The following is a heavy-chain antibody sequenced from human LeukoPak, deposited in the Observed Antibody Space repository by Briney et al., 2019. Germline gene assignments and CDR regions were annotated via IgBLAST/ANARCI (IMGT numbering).Heavy chain of an antibody. D-gene: IGHD1-26*01. J-gene: IGHJ4*02. Sequence: KAGGSLRLSCAASGFTFSSYSMNWVRQAPGKGLEWVSSISSSSSYIYYADSVKGRFTISRDNAKNSLYLQMNSLRAEDTAVSYCAIHRWELPSYFDYWGQGTLVTVSS. CDR2: ISSSSSYI. CDR3: AIHRWELPSYFDY. CDR1: GFTFSSYS. V-gene: IGHV3-21*01.